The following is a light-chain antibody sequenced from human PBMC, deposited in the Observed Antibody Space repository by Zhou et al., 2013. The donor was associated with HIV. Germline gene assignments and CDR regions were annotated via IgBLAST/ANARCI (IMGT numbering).Light chain of an antibody. V-gene: IGKV1-13*02. CDR1: QGISSA. CDR2: DAS. Sequence: IQMTQSPSTLSASVGDRVTITCRASQGISSALAWYQQKPGKAPKLLIYDASSLESGVPSRFSGSGSGTDFTLTISSLQPEDFATYYCQQSYSTLWLTFGGGTKVEIK. J-gene: IGKJ4*01. CDR3: QQSYSTLWLT.